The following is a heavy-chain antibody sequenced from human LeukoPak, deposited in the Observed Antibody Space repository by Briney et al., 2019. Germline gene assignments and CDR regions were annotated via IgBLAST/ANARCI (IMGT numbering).Heavy chain of an antibody. CDR2: INPSGGST. Sequence: ASVKVSCKASGYTFTSYYMHWVRQAPGQGLEWMGIINPSGGSTSYAQKFQGRVTMTRDMSISTAYMELSRLRSDDTAVYYCASSDCSGGSCHPFDYWGQGTLVTVSS. D-gene: IGHD2-15*01. CDR1: GYTFTSYY. J-gene: IGHJ4*02. V-gene: IGHV1-46*01. CDR3: ASSDCSGGSCHPFDY.